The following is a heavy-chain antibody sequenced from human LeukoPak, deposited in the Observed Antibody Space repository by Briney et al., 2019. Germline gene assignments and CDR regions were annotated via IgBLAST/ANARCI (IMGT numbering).Heavy chain of an antibody. J-gene: IGHJ5*02. CDR1: GGSISSSSYY. V-gene: IGHV4-39*07. D-gene: IGHD1-26*01. Sequence: SETLSLTCTVSGGSISSSSYYWGCIRQPSGKGLEWIGSIYYSGSTYYNPSLKSRVTISVDTSKNQFSLKLSSVTAADTAVYYCARDRRGSYWDLRFDPWGQGTLVTVSS. CDR2: IYYSGST. CDR3: ARDRRGSYWDLRFDP.